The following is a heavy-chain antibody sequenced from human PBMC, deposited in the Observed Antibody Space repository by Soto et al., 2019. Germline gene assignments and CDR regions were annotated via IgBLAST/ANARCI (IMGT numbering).Heavy chain of an antibody. J-gene: IGHJ5*02. V-gene: IGHV4-59*08. Sequence: LSLTCTVSGGSISSYYLSWIRQPPGKGLEWIGYIYYSGSTNYNPSLKSRVTISVDTSKNQFSLRLSSMTASDTALYYCARKGDFWSGPGEFDPWGQGTLVTVSS. CDR1: GGSISSYY. D-gene: IGHD3-3*01. CDR3: ARKGDFWSGPGEFDP. CDR2: IYYSGST.